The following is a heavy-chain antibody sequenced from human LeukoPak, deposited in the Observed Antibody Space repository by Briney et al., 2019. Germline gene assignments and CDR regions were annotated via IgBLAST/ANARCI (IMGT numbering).Heavy chain of an antibody. V-gene: IGHV3-21*01. CDR3: ARGPSPVPYYYGSGSYYNLP. CDR1: GFTFSSYS. CDR2: ISSSSSYI. Sequence: SGGSLRLSCAASGFTFSSYSMNWVRQAPGKGLEGVSSISSSSSYIYYADSVKGRFTISRDNAKNSLYLQMNSLRAEDTAVYYCARGPSPVPYYYGSGSYYNLPWGQGTLVTVSS. D-gene: IGHD3-10*01. J-gene: IGHJ5*02.